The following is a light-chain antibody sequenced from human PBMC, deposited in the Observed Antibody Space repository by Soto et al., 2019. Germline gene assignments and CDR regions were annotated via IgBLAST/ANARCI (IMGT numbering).Light chain of an antibody. CDR3: MQATQYPWT. CDR1: QSLVHNDGNTY. Sequence: EIVMTQTPLSSAVTLGQPASISCRSSQSLVHNDGNTYLTWFQQRPGQPPRLLLYKISNRFSGVPDRFSGSGAGTDFTLKISRVEVEDVGVYYCMQATQYPWTFGQGTKAEIK. J-gene: IGKJ1*01. V-gene: IGKV2-24*01. CDR2: KIS.